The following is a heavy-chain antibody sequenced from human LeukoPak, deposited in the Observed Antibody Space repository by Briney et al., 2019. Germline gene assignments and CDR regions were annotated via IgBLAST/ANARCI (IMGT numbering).Heavy chain of an antibody. CDR3: AKDRVAFGGADAFDM. V-gene: IGHV3-23*01. Sequence: PGGSLRLSXAASGSTFSSYAMSWVRQVPGKGLEWVSGISGSGGSTFYADSVKGRFTISRDNSKNTLYLQMNSLRAEDTAVYYCAKDRVAFGGADAFDMWGQGTMVAVSS. CDR1: GSTFSSYA. D-gene: IGHD3-16*01. J-gene: IGHJ3*02. CDR2: ISGSGGST.